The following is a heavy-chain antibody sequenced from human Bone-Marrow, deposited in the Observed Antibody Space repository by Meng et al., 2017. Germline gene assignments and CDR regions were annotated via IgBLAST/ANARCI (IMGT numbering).Heavy chain of an antibody. CDR2: INHSGST. V-gene: IGHV4-34*01. CDR1: GGSFSGYY. D-gene: IGHD6-19*01. CDR3: ARGARVAGTDY. J-gene: IGHJ4*02. Sequence: HVPLQQWGAGLLKPSGTLSLTCAVYGGSFSGYYWSWFRQPPGKGLEWIGEINHSGSTNYNPSLKSRVTISVDTSKNQFSLKLSSVTAADTAVYYCARGARVAGTDYWGQGTLVTVSS.